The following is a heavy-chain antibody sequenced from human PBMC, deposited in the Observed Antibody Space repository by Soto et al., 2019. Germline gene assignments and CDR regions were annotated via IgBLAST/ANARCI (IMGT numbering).Heavy chain of an antibody. J-gene: IGHJ4*02. CDR3: ARDLPPGY. CDR2: IYYSGST. CDR1: GGSVSSGSYY. V-gene: IGHV4-61*01. Sequence: SETLSLTCTVSGGSVSSGSYYWSWIRQPPGKGLEWIGYIYYSGSTNYNPSLKGRVTISVDTSKNQFSLKLSSVTAADTAVYYCARDLPPGYWGQGTLVTVSS.